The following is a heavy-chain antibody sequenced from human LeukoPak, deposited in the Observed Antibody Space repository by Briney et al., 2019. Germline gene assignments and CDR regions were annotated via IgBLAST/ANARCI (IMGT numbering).Heavy chain of an antibody. J-gene: IGHJ4*02. D-gene: IGHD3-9*01. CDR3: ARDPSYYDILTGYWGPYYFDY. V-gene: IGHV1-2*02. Sequence: ASVKVSCKASGYTFTGYYMHWVRQAPGQGLEWMGWINPNSGGTNYAQKFQGRVTMTRDTSISTAYMELSRLRSDDTAVYYCARDPSYYDILTGYWGPYYFDYWGQGTLVTVSS. CDR2: INPNSGGT. CDR1: GYTFTGYY.